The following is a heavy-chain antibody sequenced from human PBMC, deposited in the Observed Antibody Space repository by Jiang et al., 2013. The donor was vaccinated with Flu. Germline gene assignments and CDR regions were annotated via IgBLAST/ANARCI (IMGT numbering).Heavy chain of an antibody. Sequence: GAEVKKPGASVKVSCKPSGYTFINYRMHWVRQAPGQRLEWMGWIDTGNGNTKYSLKFQGRVTITRDTSANTAYMELSSLRSEDTAVYYCARERIVDYNVLDYWGQGTLITVSS. V-gene: IGHV1-3*04. CDR1: GYTFINYR. CDR2: IDTGNGNT. J-gene: IGHJ4*02. D-gene: IGHD2-15*01. CDR3: ARERIVDYNVLDY.